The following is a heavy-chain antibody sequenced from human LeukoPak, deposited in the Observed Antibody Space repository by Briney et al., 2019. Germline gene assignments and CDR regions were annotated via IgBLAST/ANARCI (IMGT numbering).Heavy chain of an antibody. D-gene: IGHD3-16*01. J-gene: IGHJ4*02. Sequence: SETLSLACAVYGGSFSGYFWTWIRQPPGKGLEWIGEINHSGSTNYNPSLKSRVTMSVDTYKNQFSLTRRSVTAAVTAVYYYARGQYDRRHWGQGTLVSVSS. CDR1: GGSFSGYF. CDR2: INHSGST. CDR3: ARGQYDRRH. V-gene: IGHV4-34*01.